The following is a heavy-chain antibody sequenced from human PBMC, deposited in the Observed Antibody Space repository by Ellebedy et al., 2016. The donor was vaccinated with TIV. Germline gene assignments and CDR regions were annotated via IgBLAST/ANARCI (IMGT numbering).Heavy chain of an antibody. Sequence: GGSLRLSCAASGFTFSSYSMNWVRQAPGKGLEWVSSISSSSYIYYADSVKGRFTISRDNAKNSLYLQMNSLRAEDTAVYYCARRVVPASSGHYFDYWGQGTLVTVSS. J-gene: IGHJ4*02. D-gene: IGHD2-2*01. CDR1: GFTFSSYS. CDR3: ARRVVPASSGHYFDY. CDR2: ISSSSYI. V-gene: IGHV3-21*01.